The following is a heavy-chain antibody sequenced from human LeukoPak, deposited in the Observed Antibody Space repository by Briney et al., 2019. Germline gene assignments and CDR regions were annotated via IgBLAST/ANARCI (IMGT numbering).Heavy chain of an antibody. Sequence: PSETLSLTCTVSGGSISSSSYYWGWIRQPPGEGLEWIGSIYYSGSTYYNPSLKSRVTISVDTSKNQFSLKLSSVTAADTAVYYCARHSTRSAYYDILTGSTGAFDIWGQGTMVTVSS. J-gene: IGHJ3*02. V-gene: IGHV4-39*01. D-gene: IGHD3-9*01. CDR1: GGSISSSSYY. CDR2: IYYSGST. CDR3: ARHSTRSAYYDILTGSTGAFDI.